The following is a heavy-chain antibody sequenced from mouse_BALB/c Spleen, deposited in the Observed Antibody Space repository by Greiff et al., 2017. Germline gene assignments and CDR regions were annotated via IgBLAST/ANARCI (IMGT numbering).Heavy chain of an antibody. V-gene: IGHV7-3*02. CDR3: ARASYYDGSSDGNAMDY. Sequence: EVKLMESGGGLVQPGGSLRLSCATSGFTFTDYYMSWVRQPPGKALEWLGFIRNKANGYTTEYSASVKGRFTISRDNSQSILYLQMNTLRAEDSATYYCARASYYDGSSDGNAMDYWGQGTSVTVSS. CDR1: GFTFTDYY. D-gene: IGHD1-1*01. CDR2: IRNKANGYTT. J-gene: IGHJ4*01.